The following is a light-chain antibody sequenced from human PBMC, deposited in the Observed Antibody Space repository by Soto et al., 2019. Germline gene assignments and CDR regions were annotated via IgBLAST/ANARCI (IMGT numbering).Light chain of an antibody. Sequence: DIQMTQFPSAMSASVGDRVTITCRASQDIRDYLAWFQHKPGNVPKRLIYASTLQSGVPSRFNGSGSGTEFTLTITGLQPDYFATYFCLHYHSYTRKFGRVPKVEIK. V-gene: IGKV1-17*03. CDR1: QDIRDY. CDR2: AS. J-gene: IGKJ1*01. CDR3: LHYHSYTRK.